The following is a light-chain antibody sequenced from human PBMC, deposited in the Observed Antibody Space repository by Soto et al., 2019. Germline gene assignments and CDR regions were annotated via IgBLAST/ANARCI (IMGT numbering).Light chain of an antibody. CDR1: QSISTY. CDR3: QQYGSSSWT. V-gene: IGKV1-39*01. Sequence: DIQMTQSPSSLSASVGDRVTLTCRASQSISTYLNWYQQKPGKAPDLLIYTASSLESGVPSRFSGSGSGTDFTLTISSLQPEDFAVYYCQQYGSSSWTFGQGTKVDIK. J-gene: IGKJ1*01. CDR2: TAS.